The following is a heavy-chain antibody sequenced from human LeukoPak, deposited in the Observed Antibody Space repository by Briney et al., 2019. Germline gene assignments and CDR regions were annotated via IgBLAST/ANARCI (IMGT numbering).Heavy chain of an antibody. D-gene: IGHD3-10*01. CDR3: ARNQYYYGSGYLDV. CDR1: GGSISSYY. J-gene: IGHJ6*02. V-gene: IGHV4-59*01. CDR2: IYYSGST. Sequence: PSETLSLTCTVSGGSISSYYWSWIRQPPGKGLEWIGYIYYSGSTNYNPSLKSRVTISVDTSKNQFSLKLSSVTAADTAVYYCARNQYYYGSGYLDVWGQGTTVTVSS.